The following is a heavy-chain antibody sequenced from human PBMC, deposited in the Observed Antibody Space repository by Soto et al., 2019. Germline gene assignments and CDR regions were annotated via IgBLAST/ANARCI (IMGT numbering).Heavy chain of an antibody. V-gene: IGHV3-30*18. CDR3: AKVRYSSTWSFHH. Sequence: QVLLMESGGGVVQSGRSLRLSCAASGFTFSTYGMHWVRQGPGKGLEWVAFISYDGSNKYYADSVKGRFTISRDNSKNTLSLQMNSLRAEDTAIYYCAKVRYSSTWSFHHWGQGTQVTVS. D-gene: IGHD6-13*01. CDR2: ISYDGSNK. J-gene: IGHJ4*02. CDR1: GFTFSTYG.